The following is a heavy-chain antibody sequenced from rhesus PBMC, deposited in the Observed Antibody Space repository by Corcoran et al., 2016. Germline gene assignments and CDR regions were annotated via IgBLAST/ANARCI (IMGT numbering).Heavy chain of an antibody. CDR1: GLTFAGYA. D-gene: IGHD4-29*01. Sequence: DVQLVESGGGLVQPGGALRLACAASGLTFAGYAMHWVRQAPGKGRQLVSTISNIGCTIDYPDSVKGRFTVSRDKAKNSLSLQMSNLRAEDTALYYCSRDDYRSSWGQGVLVTVSS. J-gene: IGHJ4*01. V-gene: IGHV3-7*01. CDR3: SRDDYRSS. CDR2: ISNIGCTI.